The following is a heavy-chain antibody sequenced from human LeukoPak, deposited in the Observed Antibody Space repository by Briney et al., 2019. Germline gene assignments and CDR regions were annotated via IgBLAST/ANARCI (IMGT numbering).Heavy chain of an antibody. J-gene: IGHJ6*02. CDR1: GFTFSSYW. CDR3: AKQMVRGVYYYYYGMDV. V-gene: IGHV3-23*01. Sequence: GGSLRLSCAASGFTFSSYWMTWVRQAPGKGLEWVSAISGSGGSTYYADSVKGRFTISRDNSKNTLYLQMNSLRAEDTAVYYCAKQMVRGVYYYYYGMDVWGQGTTVTVSS. D-gene: IGHD3-10*01. CDR2: ISGSGGST.